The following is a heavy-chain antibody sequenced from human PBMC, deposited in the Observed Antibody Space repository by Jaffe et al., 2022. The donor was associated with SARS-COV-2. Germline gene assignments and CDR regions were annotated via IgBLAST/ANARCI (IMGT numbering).Heavy chain of an antibody. CDR1: GDSISTTSYY. CDR2: IYYVGTT. D-gene: IGHD5-12*01. V-gene: IGHV4-39*01. J-gene: IGHJ1*01. Sequence: QLQLQQSGPGLVKPSETLSLTCSVTGDSISTTSYYWAWIRQPPGKGPEWIGSIYYVGTTFYNPSLKSRGIISVDTSKNQFSLRLNSVTAADTAIYYCARTLGFEYFHHWGQGTVVTVSS. CDR3: ARTLGFEYFHH.